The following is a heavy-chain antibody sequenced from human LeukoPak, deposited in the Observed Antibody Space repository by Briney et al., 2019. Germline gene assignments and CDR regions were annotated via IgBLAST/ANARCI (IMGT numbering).Heavy chain of an antibody. CDR3: ARDKSKGGATYLAGWFDP. CDR2: IYHSGST. J-gene: IGHJ5*02. V-gene: IGHV4-38-2*02. D-gene: IGHD1-26*01. CDR1: GNSISSGYY. Sequence: SETLSFTCAVPGNSISSGYYWGWIRQPPGKELEWIGSIYHSGSTYYNPSLKSRVTISVDTSKNRFSLKLSSVTAADTAVYYCARDKSKGGATYLAGWFDPWGQGTLVTVSS.